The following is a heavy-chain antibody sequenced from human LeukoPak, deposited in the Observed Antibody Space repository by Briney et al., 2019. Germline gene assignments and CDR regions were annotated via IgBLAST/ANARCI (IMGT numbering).Heavy chain of an antibody. Sequence: GGSLRLSCAASGFTFSSYAMSWVRQAPGKGLEWVSVIHSGVSTYYADSVKGRFTISRDNSKNTLYLQMNSLRGEDTAVYYCARDRALGCLDVWGQGTTVTVSS. CDR2: IHSGVST. CDR3: ARDRALGCLDV. CDR1: GFTFSSYA. V-gene: IGHV3-66*01. D-gene: IGHD2-15*01. J-gene: IGHJ6*02.